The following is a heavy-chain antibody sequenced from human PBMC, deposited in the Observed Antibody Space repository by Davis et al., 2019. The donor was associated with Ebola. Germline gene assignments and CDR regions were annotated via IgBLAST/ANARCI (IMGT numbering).Heavy chain of an antibody. CDR3: ARARIAVAGTRNYYYYGMDV. J-gene: IGHJ6*02. V-gene: IGHV3-74*01. Sequence: GESLKISCVASGFTFSTYWMHWVRQAPGKGLVWVSRIKSDGSSTYYADSVKGRFTISRDNSKNTLYLQMNSLRAEDTAVYYCARARIAVAGTRNYYYYGMDVWGQGTTVTVSS. CDR2: IKSDGSST. D-gene: IGHD6-19*01. CDR1: GFTFSTYW.